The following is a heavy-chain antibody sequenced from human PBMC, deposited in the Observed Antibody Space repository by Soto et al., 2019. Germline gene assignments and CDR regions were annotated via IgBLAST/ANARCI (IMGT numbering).Heavy chain of an antibody. CDR1: GYDFSSYG. D-gene: IGHD2-2*01. J-gene: IGHJ4*02. CDR2: ISASNGNR. CDR3: VRDPQRNDC. Sequence: QVQLVQSGAEVKKPGASVKVSCKASGYDFSSYGISWVRQAPGQGLEWMGWISASNGNRDYAQQFQGRFTMTSDTSRNTAYMELRSLRSDDTAVYYCVRDPQRNDCWGQGTLVNVSS. V-gene: IGHV1-18*04.